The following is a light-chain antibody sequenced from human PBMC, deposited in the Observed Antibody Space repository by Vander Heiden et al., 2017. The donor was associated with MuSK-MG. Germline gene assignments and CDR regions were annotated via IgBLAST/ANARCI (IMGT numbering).Light chain of an antibody. CDR3: CSYAGSSTYV. CDR2: EGS. V-gene: IGLV2-23*01. CDR1: SSDVGSYNL. Sequence: QSALTQPASESGSPGPSITISCTGTSSDVGSYNLVSWYQQHPGKAPKLMIYEGSKRPSGVSNRFSGSKSGNTASLTISGLQAEDEADYYCCSYAGSSTYVFGTGTKVTVL. J-gene: IGLJ1*01.